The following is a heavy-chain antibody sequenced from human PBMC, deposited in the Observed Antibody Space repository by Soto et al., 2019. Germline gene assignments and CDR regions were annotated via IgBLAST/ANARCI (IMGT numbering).Heavy chain of an antibody. V-gene: IGHV1-69*13. CDR1: GGKFSTYA. J-gene: IGHJ6*02. D-gene: IGHD1-1*01. Sequence: SVKVSCKASGGKFSTYAINWVRQAPGQGLEWLGGIITFFGAAMYAQKFQDRVTITADEFTTTAYMELSSLRSDDTAVYYCARGGKERFRGSGMDVWGQGTTVTVSS. CDR3: ARGGKERFRGSGMDV. CDR2: IITFFGAA.